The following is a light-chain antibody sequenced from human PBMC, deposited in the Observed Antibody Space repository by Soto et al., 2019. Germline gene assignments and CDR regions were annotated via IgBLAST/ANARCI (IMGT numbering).Light chain of an antibody. Sequence: QSVLTQPPSASGTPGQRVTISCSGSSSNIGSNTVNWYQQLPGTAPQLLIFNNNQRPSGVPERLSVSKSGPSASLAISGLPSADEADYYCAAWDDSLNGLVFGTGTKLTVL. CDR1: SSNIGSNT. CDR2: NNN. CDR3: AAWDDSLNGLV. V-gene: IGLV1-44*01. J-gene: IGLJ1*01.